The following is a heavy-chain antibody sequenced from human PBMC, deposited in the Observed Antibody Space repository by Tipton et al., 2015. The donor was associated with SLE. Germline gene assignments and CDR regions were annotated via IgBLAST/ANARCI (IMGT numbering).Heavy chain of an antibody. J-gene: IGHJ4*02. D-gene: IGHD3-3*01. CDR2: ISGSGGST. CDR1: GFTFSSYG. V-gene: IGHV3-23*01. Sequence: SLRLSCAASGFTFSSYGMSWVRQAPGKGLEWVSAISGSGGSTYYADSVKGRFTISRDNSKNTLYLQMNSLRAEDTAVYYCAKDHARWDFWSGYYTPFDYWGQGTLVTVSS. CDR3: AKDHARWDFWSGYYTPFDY.